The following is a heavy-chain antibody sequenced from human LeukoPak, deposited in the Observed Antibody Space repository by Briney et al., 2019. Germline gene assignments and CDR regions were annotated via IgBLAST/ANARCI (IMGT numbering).Heavy chain of an antibody. D-gene: IGHD1-14*01. CDR3: ARDPDGTQV. CDR2: IYHSGST. CDR1: GYSISSGYY. J-gene: IGHJ4*02. Sequence: SETLSLTCAVSGYSISSGYYWGWIRPPPGKGLEWIGSIYHSGSTYYNPSLKSRVTISVDTSKNQFSLKLSSVTAADTAVYYCARDPDGTQVWGQGTLVTASS. V-gene: IGHV4-38-2*02.